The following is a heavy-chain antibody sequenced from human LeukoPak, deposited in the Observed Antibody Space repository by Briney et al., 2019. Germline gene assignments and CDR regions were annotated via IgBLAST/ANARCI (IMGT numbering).Heavy chain of an antibody. CDR1: GGSISSGDYY. CDR2: IYYSGST. V-gene: IGHV4-30-4*08. D-gene: IGHD3-3*01. Sequence: SETLSLTCTVSGGSISSGDYYWSWIRQPPGKGLECVRYIYYSGSTYYHPSFKRRVTISVDTSKNQFSLKLSSVTAADTAVYYCARVLGRFEGWFDPWGQGTLVTVSS. J-gene: IGHJ5*02. CDR3: ARVLGRFEGWFDP.